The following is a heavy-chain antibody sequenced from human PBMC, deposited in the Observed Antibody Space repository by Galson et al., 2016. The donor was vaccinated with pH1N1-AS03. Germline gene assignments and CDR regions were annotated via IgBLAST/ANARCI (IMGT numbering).Heavy chain of an antibody. V-gene: IGHV6-1*01. CDR2: TYYESKWYH. D-gene: IGHD6-6*01. J-gene: IGHJ4*02. CDR3: ARAEAARGSYYFVY. Sequence: CAISGDSVSTKNVAWNWFRQSPSRGLEWLGRTYYESKWYHNYAVSVKSRIIINPDTSKNQFSLKLSSVTAADTAVYYCARAEAARGSYYFVYWGQGTLVTVSS. CDR1: GDSVSTKNVA.